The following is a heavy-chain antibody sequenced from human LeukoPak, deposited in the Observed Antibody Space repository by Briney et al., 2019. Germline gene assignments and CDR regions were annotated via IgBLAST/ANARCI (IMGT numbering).Heavy chain of an antibody. Sequence: GGSLRLSCAASGFTFSSYAMSWVRRAPGKGLEWVSAISGSGGSTYYADSVKGRFTISRDNSKNTLYLQMNSLRAEDTAVYYCAKEKGYDSSGYYYVPFFDYWGQGTLVTVSS. V-gene: IGHV3-23*01. CDR2: ISGSGGST. CDR1: GFTFSSYA. J-gene: IGHJ4*02. CDR3: AKEKGYDSSGYYYVPFFDY. D-gene: IGHD3-22*01.